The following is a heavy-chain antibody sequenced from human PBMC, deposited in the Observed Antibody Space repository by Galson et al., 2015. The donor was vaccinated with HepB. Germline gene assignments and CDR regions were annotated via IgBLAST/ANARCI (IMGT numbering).Heavy chain of an antibody. CDR3: VKDLRIAVAGTHSFDY. V-gene: IGHV3-64D*06. CDR2: ISGHGGST. D-gene: IGHD6-19*01. CDR1: GFTFSSYA. Sequence: SLRLSCAASGFTFSSYAMHWVRQAPGKGLEYVSAISGHGGSTYYADSVKGRFTISRDNSKNTLYLQMSSLRAEDTAVYYCVKDLRIAVAGTHSFDYWGQGTLVSVSS. J-gene: IGHJ4*02.